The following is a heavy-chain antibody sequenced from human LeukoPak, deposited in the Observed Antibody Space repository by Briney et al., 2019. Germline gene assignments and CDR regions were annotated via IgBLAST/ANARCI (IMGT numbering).Heavy chain of an antibody. Sequence: GESLKISCKGSGYSFTSYWIAWVRQMPGKSLEWMGIMYPGDSQTRYSPSFQGQVTISADKSISTAYLQWSRLEASDTAMYYCARRRYYYDSSGYHFDYWGQGTLVTVSS. CDR3: ARRRYYYDSSGYHFDY. V-gene: IGHV5-51*01. CDR1: GYSFTSYW. J-gene: IGHJ4*02. D-gene: IGHD3-22*01. CDR2: MYPGDSQT.